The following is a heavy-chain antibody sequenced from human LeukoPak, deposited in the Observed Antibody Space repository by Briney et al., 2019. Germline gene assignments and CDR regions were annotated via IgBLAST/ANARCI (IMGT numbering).Heavy chain of an antibody. D-gene: IGHD5-18*01. CDR1: GGSISSGSYY. J-gene: IGHJ2*01. Sequence: SETLSLTCTVSGGSISSGSYYWGWIRQPPGKGLEWIGSIHYTGSTYYNPSLKSRVTIFVDTSKNQFSLQLNSVTPEDTAVYYCTRAGSYGYYWYFDLWGRGTLVTVSS. CDR3: TRAGSYGYYWYFDL. V-gene: IGHV4-39*01. CDR2: IHYTGST.